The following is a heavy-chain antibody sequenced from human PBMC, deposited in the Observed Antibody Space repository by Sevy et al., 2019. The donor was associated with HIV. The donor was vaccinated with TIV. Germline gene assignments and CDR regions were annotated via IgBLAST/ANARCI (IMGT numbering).Heavy chain of an antibody. J-gene: IGHJ4*02. CDR3: AKVQATYYYDSSGYYHFDY. CDR1: GFTFSSYA. Sequence: GGSLRLSCAASGFTFSSYAMSWVRQAPGKGLEWVSAISGSGGSTYYADSVKGRFTISRDNSKNTLYLQMNSLRAEDTAVYYCAKVQATYYYDSSGYYHFDYWGQGTLVTVSS. CDR2: ISGSGGST. V-gene: IGHV3-23*01. D-gene: IGHD3-22*01.